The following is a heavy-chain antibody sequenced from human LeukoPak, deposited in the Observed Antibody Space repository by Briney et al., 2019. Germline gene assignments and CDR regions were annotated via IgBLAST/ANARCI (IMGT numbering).Heavy chain of an antibody. V-gene: IGHV1-46*01. CDR1: GYTFTSYY. D-gene: IGHD3-22*01. CDR2: INPSGGST. CDR3: ARDGKPTMIEYYFDY. J-gene: IGHJ4*02. Sequence: ASVKVSCKASGYTFTSYYMHWVRQAPGQGLEWMGIINPSGGSTSYAQKFQGRVTIPRDTSTSTVYMELSSLRSEDTAVYYCARDGKPTMIEYYFDYWGQGTLVTVSS.